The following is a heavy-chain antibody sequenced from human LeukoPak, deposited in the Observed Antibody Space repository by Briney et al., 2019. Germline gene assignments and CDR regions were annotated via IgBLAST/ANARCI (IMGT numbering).Heavy chain of an antibody. CDR2: ISGSGANT. CDR1: GFTFSPYA. J-gene: IGHJ4*02. V-gene: IGHV3-23*01. Sequence: TGGSLRLSCAASGFTFSPYAMSWVRQAPGKGLEWVSAISGSGANTYYADSVKGRFTISRDNSKNTLYLQMNSLRAEDAALYYCAKVWIDSRGYYCDYWGQGTLVTVSS. D-gene: IGHD3-22*01. CDR3: AKVWIDSRGYYCDY.